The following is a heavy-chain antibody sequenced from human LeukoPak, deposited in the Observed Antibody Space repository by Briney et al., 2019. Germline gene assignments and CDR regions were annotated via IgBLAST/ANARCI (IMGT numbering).Heavy chain of an antibody. D-gene: IGHD6-19*01. Sequence: GRSLRLPCAASGFTFDDYAMHWVRQAPGKGLEWVSGISWNSGSIGYADSVKGRFTISRDNAKNSLYLQMNSLRAEDTALYYCAKDMLPYSSGWCDYWGQGTLVTVSS. CDR2: ISWNSGSI. CDR1: GFTFDDYA. CDR3: AKDMLPYSSGWCDY. J-gene: IGHJ4*02. V-gene: IGHV3-9*01.